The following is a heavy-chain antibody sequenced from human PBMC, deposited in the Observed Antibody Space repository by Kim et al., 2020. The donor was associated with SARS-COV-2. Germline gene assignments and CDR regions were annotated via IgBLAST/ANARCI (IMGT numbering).Heavy chain of an antibody. J-gene: IGHJ4*02. D-gene: IGHD6-13*01. CDR2: K. CDR3: ARRLAAAGVDY. Sequence: KYYADSVKGRFTSPRDNSQNTLYLQMNSLRAEDTAVYYCARRLAAAGVDYWGQGTLVTVSS. V-gene: IGHV3-33*01.